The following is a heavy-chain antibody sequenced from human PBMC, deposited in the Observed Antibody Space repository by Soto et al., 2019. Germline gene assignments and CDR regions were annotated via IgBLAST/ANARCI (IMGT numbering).Heavy chain of an antibody. CDR3: AREPQYCSSTSCLIAYYYYYYGMDV. CDR2: ISYDGSNK. J-gene: IGHJ6*02. CDR1: GFTFSSYA. V-gene: IGHV3-30-3*01. Sequence: GGSLRLSCAASGFTFSSYAMHWVRQAPGKGLEWVAVISYDGSNKYYADSVKGRFTISRDNSKNTLYLQMNSLRAEDTAVYYCAREPQYCSSTSCLIAYYYYYYGMDVWGQGTTVTVSS. D-gene: IGHD2-2*01.